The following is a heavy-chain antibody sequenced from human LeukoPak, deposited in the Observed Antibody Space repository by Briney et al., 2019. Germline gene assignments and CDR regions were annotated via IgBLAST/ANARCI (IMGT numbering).Heavy chain of an antibody. CDR1: GFTFTSYA. J-gene: IGHJ6*02. CDR2: IKQDGSEK. D-gene: IGHD3-10*01. CDR3: ARFRTGYHGLDV. V-gene: IGHV3-7*04. Sequence: GGSLRLSCTASGFTFTSYAMHWVRQAPGKGMEWVATIKQDGSEKYCVDSMQGRFTISRDNAKNSPYLQINSLRAEDTAVYFCARFRTGYHGLDVWGQGTTVTVSS.